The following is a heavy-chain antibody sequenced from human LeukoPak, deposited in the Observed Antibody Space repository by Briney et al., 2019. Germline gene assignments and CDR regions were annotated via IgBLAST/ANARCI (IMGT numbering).Heavy chain of an antibody. V-gene: IGHV3-48*03. CDR1: GFTFSSYE. CDR2: ISSSGSTI. D-gene: IGHD3-22*01. Sequence: GGSLRLSCAASGFTFSSYEMNWVRQAPGKGLEWVSYISSSGSTIYYADSVKGRFTISRDNAKNSLYLQMNSLRAEDTAVYYCATRLLLPNDAFDIWGQGTMVTVSS. J-gene: IGHJ3*02. CDR3: ATRLLLPNDAFDI.